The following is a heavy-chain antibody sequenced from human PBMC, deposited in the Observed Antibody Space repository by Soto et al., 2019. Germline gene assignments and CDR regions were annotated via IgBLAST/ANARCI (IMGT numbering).Heavy chain of an antibody. Sequence: PLELMSHTCSLFGGNINTYYWRWVSQPPGKGLEWIGYVYYSGITNYSPSLENRVTISVDTSRNQFSLKLTSVTAADTAVYYCARPFCSGGSCYRGAFDNWGQGTLVTVSS. V-gene: IGHV4-59*01. CDR1: GGNINTYY. CDR3: ARPFCSGGSCYRGAFDN. D-gene: IGHD2-15*01. J-gene: IGHJ4*02. CDR2: VYYSGIT.